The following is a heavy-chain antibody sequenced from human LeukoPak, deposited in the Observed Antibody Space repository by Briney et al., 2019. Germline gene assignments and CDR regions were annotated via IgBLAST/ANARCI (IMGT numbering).Heavy chain of an antibody. D-gene: IGHD1-1*01. J-gene: IGHJ4*02. CDR3: TRMTTGHDY. Sequence: SETLSLTCAVSGVSFNDYYWSWVRQTPGRGLEWIGEINHSGYTNDSPSLKSRVTLSIDTSRKQFSLNLRSVTVAHAGIYYCTRMTTGHDYGGRGTLVTVSP. CDR2: INHSGYT. CDR1: GVSFNDYY. V-gene: IGHV4-34*01.